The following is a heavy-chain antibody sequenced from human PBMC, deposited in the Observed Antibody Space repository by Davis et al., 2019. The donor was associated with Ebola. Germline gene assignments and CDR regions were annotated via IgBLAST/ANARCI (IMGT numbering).Heavy chain of an antibody. D-gene: IGHD3-16*01. V-gene: IGHV1-2*06. CDR3: AVPGRSGGSAGGSISGMLV. CDR2: INPNSGGT. CDR1: GYTFTGYY. Sequence: ASVKVSCKASGYTFTGYYMHWVRQAPGQGLEWMGRINPNSGGTNYAQKFQGRVTMTRDTSISTAYMEVTSLTSDDTAVYYCAVPGRSGGSAGGSISGMLVWGKGTTVTVSS. J-gene: IGHJ6*04.